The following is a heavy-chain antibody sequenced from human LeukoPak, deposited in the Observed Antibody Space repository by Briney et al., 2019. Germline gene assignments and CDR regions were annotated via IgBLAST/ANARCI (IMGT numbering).Heavy chain of an antibody. CDR2: IYHSGST. J-gene: IGHJ6*02. Sequence: SETLSLTCTVSGYSISSGYYWGWIRQPPGKGLEWIGSIYHSGSTYYNPSLKSRVTISVDTSKNQFSLKLSSVTAADTAVYYCARGATVTLYYGMDVWGQGTTVTVSS. CDR1: GYSISSGYY. V-gene: IGHV4-38-2*02. CDR3: ARGATVTLYYGMDV. D-gene: IGHD4-17*01.